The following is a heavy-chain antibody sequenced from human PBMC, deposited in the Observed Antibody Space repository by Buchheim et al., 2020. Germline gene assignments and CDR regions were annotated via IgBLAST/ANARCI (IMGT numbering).Heavy chain of an antibody. Sequence: EVQLVESGGGLVQPGGSLRLSCVVSGFTFRSYSMNWVRQAPGKGREWISYISSTSGNVRYAESVKGRFTISRDNAKNSLYLQMNSLREKDTAVYYCARESGSITYDDFDYWGQGTL. CDR1: GFTFRSYS. CDR2: ISSTSGNV. D-gene: IGHD2-15*01. CDR3: ARESGSITYDDFDY. V-gene: IGHV3-48*02. J-gene: IGHJ4*02.